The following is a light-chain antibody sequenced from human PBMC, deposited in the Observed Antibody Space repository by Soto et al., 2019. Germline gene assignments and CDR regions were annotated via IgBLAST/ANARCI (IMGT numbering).Light chain of an antibody. V-gene: IGKV3-15*01. CDR3: QQYDDWPET. CDR2: DAS. J-gene: IGKJ1*01. CDR1: QSVSSN. Sequence: EKVMTQSPATLSVSPGERATLSCRASQSVSSNLAWYQQKPGQAPRLLIYDASTRATGIPARFSGSGSGTEFTLTISRLQSEDLAVYYCQQYDDWPETFGQGTTVEIK.